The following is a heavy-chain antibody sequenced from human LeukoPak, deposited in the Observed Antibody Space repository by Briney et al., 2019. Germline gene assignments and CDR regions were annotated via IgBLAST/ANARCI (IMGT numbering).Heavy chain of an antibody. Sequence: SETLSLTCTVSGGSISSSSYYWGWIRQPPGKGLEWIGSIYYSGSTYYNPSLKSRVTISVDTSKNQFSLKLSSVTAADTAVYYCARRIQLGYCSGGSCYDYYYMDVWGKGTTDTVSS. CDR1: GGSISSSSYY. V-gene: IGHV4-39*01. CDR3: ARRIQLGYCSGGSCYDYYYMDV. CDR2: IYYSGST. J-gene: IGHJ6*03. D-gene: IGHD2-15*01.